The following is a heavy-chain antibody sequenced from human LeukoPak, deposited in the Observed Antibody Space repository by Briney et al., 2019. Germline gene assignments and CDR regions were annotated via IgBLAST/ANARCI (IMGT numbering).Heavy chain of an antibody. J-gene: IGHJ4*02. CDR3: AKEELNNWNDEDY. CDR1: GFTFCSYG. Sequence: GGSLRLSCAASGFTFCSYGMHWVPQAPGKGPEWVAFIRYDGSNKYYADSVKGRFTISRDNSKNTLYLQMNSLRAEDTAVYYCAKEELNNWNDEDYWGQGTLVTVSS. D-gene: IGHD1-1*01. CDR2: IRYDGSNK. V-gene: IGHV3-30*02.